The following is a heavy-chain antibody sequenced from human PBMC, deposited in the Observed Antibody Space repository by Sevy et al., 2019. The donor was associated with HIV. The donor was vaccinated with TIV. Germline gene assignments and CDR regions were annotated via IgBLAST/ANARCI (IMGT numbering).Heavy chain of an antibody. CDR1: GFTFSSYW. Sequence: GGFLRLSCAASGFTFSSYWMSWVRQAPGKGLEWVANIKQDGSEKYYVDSVKGRFTISRDNAKNSLYLQMNSLRAEDTAVYYCASETGYSSGWSSVRDYWGQGTLVTVSS. V-gene: IGHV3-7*01. J-gene: IGHJ4*02. CDR3: ASETGYSSGWSSVRDY. CDR2: IKQDGSEK. D-gene: IGHD6-19*01.